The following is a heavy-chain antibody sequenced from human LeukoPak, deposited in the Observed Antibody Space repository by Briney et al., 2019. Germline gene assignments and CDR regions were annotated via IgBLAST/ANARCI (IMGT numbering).Heavy chain of an antibody. CDR2: IKSKTDGGTT. CDR3: TTIAAAGQYDY. Sequence: GGSLRLSCAASGFTFSNAWMSWVRQGPGKGLEWVGRIKSKTDGGTTDYAAPVKGRFTISRDDSKNTLYLQMNSLKTEDTAVYYCTTIAAAGQYDYWGQGTLVTVSS. D-gene: IGHD6-13*01. J-gene: IGHJ4*02. V-gene: IGHV3-15*01. CDR1: GFTFSNAW.